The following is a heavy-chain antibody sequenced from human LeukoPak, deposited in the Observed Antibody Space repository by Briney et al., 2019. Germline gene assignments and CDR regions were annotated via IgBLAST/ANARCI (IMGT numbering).Heavy chain of an antibody. D-gene: IGHD5-12*01. J-gene: IGHJ4*02. CDR2: IYYSGST. CDR3: ARVSGYDWESFYDY. CDR1: GGSISSSSYY. Sequence: SETLSLTCTVSGGSISSSSYYWGWIRQPPGKGLVWIGYIYYSGSTNYNPSLKSRVTISVDTSKNQFSLKLNSVTAADTAVYYCARVSGYDWESFYDYWGQGTLVTVSS. V-gene: IGHV4-61*05.